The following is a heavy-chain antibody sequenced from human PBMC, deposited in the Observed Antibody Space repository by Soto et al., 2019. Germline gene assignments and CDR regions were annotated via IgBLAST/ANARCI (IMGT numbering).Heavy chain of an antibody. CDR2: INAGNGNT. V-gene: IGHV1-3*01. D-gene: IGHD3-10*01. CDR3: ARDLGFGLSDY. Sequence: QVQLVQSGAEVKKPGASVKVSCKTSGYTFTSYAMHRVRQAPGQRLEWMGWINAGNGNTKYSQKFQGRVTITRDTSASTAYMELSSLTSEDTAVYYCARDLGFGLSDYWGQGTLVTVSS. J-gene: IGHJ4*02. CDR1: GYTFTSYA.